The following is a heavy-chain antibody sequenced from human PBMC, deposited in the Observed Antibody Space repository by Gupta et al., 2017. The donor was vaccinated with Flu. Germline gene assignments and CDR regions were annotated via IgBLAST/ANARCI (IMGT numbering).Heavy chain of an antibody. CDR3: ARGPGGSTFDY. V-gene: IGHV4-59*01. J-gene: IGHJ4*02. Sequence: SWLRQSPGKGLEWSGYLYYSGSTNYTPSLKGRVTMSLDTSKNQFSLNMSSVTAADTAVYYCARGPGGSTFDYWGQGSLVTVSP. D-gene: IGHD3-16*01. CDR2: LYYSGST.